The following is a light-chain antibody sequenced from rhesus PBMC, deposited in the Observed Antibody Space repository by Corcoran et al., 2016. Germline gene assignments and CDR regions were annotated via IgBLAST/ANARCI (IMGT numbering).Light chain of an antibody. CDR3: MQVLEFPLT. J-gene: IGKJ3*01. V-gene: IGKV2-104*02. CDR2: EVS. CDR1: QSLLVSNDGNTY. Sequence: IVMTQTPLFLPFTPGEPASFSCRPSQSLLVSNDGNTYLDWYLQKPGQSPQLLIYEVSNRAAGVPERFSGSGAETDFTMKISRVEAEDVEVYYCMQVLEFPLTFGPGTKLDI.